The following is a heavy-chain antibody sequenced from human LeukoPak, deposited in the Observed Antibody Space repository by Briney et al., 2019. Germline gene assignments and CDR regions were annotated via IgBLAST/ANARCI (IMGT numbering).Heavy chain of an antibody. CDR3: AKDGDATVVSVFDY. CDR2: ISWNSGSI. V-gene: IGHV3-9*01. D-gene: IGHD4-23*01. Sequence: GGSLRLSCAASGFTFDDYAMHWVRQAPGKGLEWVSGISWNSGSIGYADSVKGRFTISRDNAKNSLYLQMNSLRAEDTALYYCAKDGDATVVSVFDYWGQGTLVTVSS. J-gene: IGHJ4*02. CDR1: GFTFDDYA.